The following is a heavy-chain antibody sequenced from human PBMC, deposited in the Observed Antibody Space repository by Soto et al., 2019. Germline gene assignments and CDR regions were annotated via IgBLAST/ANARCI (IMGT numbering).Heavy chain of an antibody. Sequence: PSETLSLTCTVSGGSISSYYWSWIRQPPGKGLEWIGYIYYSGSTNYNPSLKSRVTISVDTSKNQFSLKLSSVTAADTAVYYCARGPNSYYYDSSGTLVYFDYWGQGTLVTVSS. D-gene: IGHD3-22*01. J-gene: IGHJ4*02. CDR2: IYYSGST. V-gene: IGHV4-59*01. CDR3: ARGPNSYYYDSSGTLVYFDY. CDR1: GGSISSYY.